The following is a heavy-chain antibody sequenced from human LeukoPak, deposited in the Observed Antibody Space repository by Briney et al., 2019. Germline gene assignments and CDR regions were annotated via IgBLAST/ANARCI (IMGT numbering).Heavy chain of an antibody. CDR3: TKSRGSYRTENFYH. V-gene: IGHV3-9*01. Sequence: GGSLRLSCAASGFTFDDYAMHWVRQAPGKGLEWVSSLSWKSDSYAYADSVKGRFTISRDNAKNSLYLQMTSLRPEDTALYYCTKSRGSYRTENFYHWARAPWSPSPQ. CDR1: GFTFDDYA. J-gene: IGHJ1*01. D-gene: IGHD1-26*01. CDR2: LSWKSDSY.